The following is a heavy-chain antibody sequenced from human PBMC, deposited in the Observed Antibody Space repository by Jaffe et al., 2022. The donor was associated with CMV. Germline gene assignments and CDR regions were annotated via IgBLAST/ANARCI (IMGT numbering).Heavy chain of an antibody. V-gene: IGHV1-2*04. CDR3: ARYAGPSTVVTRNDAFDI. Sequence: QVQLVQSGAEVKKPGASVKVSCKASGYTFTGYYMHWVRQAPGQGLEWMGWINPNSGGTNYAQKFQGWVTMTRDTSISTAYMELSRLRSDDTAVYYCARYAGPSTVVTRNDAFDIWGQGTMVTVSS. J-gene: IGHJ3*02. CDR2: INPNSGGT. D-gene: IGHD2-15*01. CDR1: GYTFTGYY.